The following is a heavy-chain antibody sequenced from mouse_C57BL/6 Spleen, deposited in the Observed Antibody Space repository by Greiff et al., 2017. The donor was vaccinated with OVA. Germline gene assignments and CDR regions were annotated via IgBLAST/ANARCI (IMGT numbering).Heavy chain of an antibody. J-gene: IGHJ2*01. CDR1: GYAFSSSW. CDR3: ARERDSYYFDY. CDR2: IYPGDGDT. V-gene: IGHV1-82*01. Sequence: QVQLKQSGPELVKPGASVKISCKASGYAFSSSWMNWVKQRPGKGLEWIGRIYPGDGDTNYNGKFKGKATLTADKSSSTAYMQLSRLTSEDSAVYFCARERDSYYFDYWGQGTTLTVSS.